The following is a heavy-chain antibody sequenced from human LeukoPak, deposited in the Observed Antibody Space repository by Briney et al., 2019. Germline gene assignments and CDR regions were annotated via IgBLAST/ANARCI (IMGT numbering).Heavy chain of an antibody. CDR2: IYYSGST. CDR3: ARDKGYYYDSSGYSLFDY. D-gene: IGHD3-22*01. V-gene: IGHV4-30-4*01. J-gene: IGHJ4*02. CDR1: GGSISSGDYY. Sequence: SETLSLTCTVSGGSISSGDYYWSWIRQPPGKGLEWIGYIYYSGSTYYNPSLKSRVTISVDTSKNQFSLKLSSVTAADTAVYYCARDKGYYYDSSGYSLFDYWGQGTLVTVSS.